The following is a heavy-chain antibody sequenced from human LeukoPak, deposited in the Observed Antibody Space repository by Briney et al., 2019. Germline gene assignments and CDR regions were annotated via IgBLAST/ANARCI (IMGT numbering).Heavy chain of an antibody. V-gene: IGHV3-21*04. J-gene: IGHJ3*02. CDR1: GFTFSSYS. CDR3: AKDRRITMVRGVIRYDAFDI. D-gene: IGHD3-10*01. Sequence: GGSLRLSCAASGFTFSSYSMNWVRQAPGKGLEWVSSISSSSSYIYYADSVKGRFTISRDNSKNTLYLQMNSLRAEDTAVYYCAKDRRITMVRGVIRYDAFDIWGQGTMVTVSS. CDR2: ISSSSSYI.